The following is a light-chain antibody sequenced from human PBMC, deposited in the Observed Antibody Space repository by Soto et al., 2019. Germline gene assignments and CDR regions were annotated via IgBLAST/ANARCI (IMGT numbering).Light chain of an antibody. CDR2: GES. V-gene: IGKV3D-15*01. CDR3: QQYTQWPPT. J-gene: IGKJ1*01. Sequence: IVMTQSPATLSVSLGERVTLSCRASQSVGGNLAWYQQKPGQAPRLLIHGESTRVTGIPDRFSGIGSEAEFTLTISSLQSEDFVVYYCQQYTQWPPTFGQGTKVEIK. CDR1: QSVGGN.